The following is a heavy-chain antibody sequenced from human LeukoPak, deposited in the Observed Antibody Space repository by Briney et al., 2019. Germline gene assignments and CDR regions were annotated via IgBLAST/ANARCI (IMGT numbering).Heavy chain of an antibody. Sequence: PGGSLRLSCAASGFTFSSYGMDWVRQAPGKGLAWVAVIWYDGSNKYYADSVKGRFTISRDNSKNTLYLQMNSLRAEDTAVYYCAKDQGLNWFDPWGQGTLVTVSS. J-gene: IGHJ5*02. CDR1: GFTFSSYG. CDR3: AKDQGLNWFDP. CDR2: IWYDGSNK. V-gene: IGHV3-33*06.